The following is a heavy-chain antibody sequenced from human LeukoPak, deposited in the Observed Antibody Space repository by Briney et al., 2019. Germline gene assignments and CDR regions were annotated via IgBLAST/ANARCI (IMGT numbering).Heavy chain of an antibody. CDR1: GFTLSSNY. Sequence: GGSLRLSCTASGFTLSSNYMSWVRQAPGKGLEWVSVIYSGGSTYYPDSVKGRFTISRDNSKNTLYLQMNSLRAEDTAVYYCARVRCGDVFGYWGQGTLVTVSS. D-gene: IGHD3-10*01. CDR2: IYSGGST. J-gene: IGHJ4*02. CDR3: ARVRCGDVFGY. V-gene: IGHV3-66*02.